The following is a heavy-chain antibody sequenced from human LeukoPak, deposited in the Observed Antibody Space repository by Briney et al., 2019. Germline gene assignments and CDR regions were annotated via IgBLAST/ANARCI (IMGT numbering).Heavy chain of an antibody. D-gene: IGHD2-15*01. CDR3: ARVYCSGGSCFGY. V-gene: IGHV1-8*01. J-gene: IGHJ4*02. CDR1: GYTFTSCD. CDR2: MNPNSGNT. Sequence: ASVKVSCKASGYTFTSCDINWVRQATGQGLEWMGWMNPNSGNTGYAQKFQGRVTMTRNTSISTAYMELSSLRSEDTAVYYCARVYCSGGSCFGYWGQGTLVTVSS.